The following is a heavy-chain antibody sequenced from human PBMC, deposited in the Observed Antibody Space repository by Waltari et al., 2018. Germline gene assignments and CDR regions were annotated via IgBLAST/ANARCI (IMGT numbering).Heavy chain of an antibody. CDR3: ARAPRTYYYDSSGYSVY. J-gene: IGHJ4*02. CDR2: MNPNSGNT. V-gene: IGHV1-8*01. Sequence: QVQLVQSGAEVKKPGASVKVSCKASGYTFTSYDLNWVRQAHGQGLEWMGWMNPNSGNTGYAQKFQGRVTMTRNTSISTAYMELSSLRSEDTAVYYCARAPRTYYYDSSGYSVYWGQGTLVTVSS. CDR1: GYTFTSYD. D-gene: IGHD3-22*01.